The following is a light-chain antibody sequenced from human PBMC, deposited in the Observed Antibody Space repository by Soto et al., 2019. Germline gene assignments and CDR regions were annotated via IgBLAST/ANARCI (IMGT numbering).Light chain of an antibody. V-gene: IGKV1-5*03. Sequence: DIQMTQSPSTLSASVGDRVTITCRASQNINTWLAWYQQKPGKAPKVLIYKASTLESGVPSRFSGTGSGTEFTLTISSLQPDDVATYYCQQYHSYSLTFGGGTRVEIK. J-gene: IGKJ4*01. CDR3: QQYHSYSLT. CDR1: QNINTW. CDR2: KAS.